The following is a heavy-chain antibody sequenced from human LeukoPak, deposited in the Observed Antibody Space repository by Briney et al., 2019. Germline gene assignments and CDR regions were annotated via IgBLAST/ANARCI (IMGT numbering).Heavy chain of an antibody. J-gene: IGHJ4*02. V-gene: IGHV4-59*01. CDR2: IYYTGST. CDR3: ARGLNRNDYGDYGY. D-gene: IGHD4-17*01. Sequence: VTPSETLSLTCTVSGGSLSSYYWTWIRPPPGKGLEWIGYIYYTGSTSYNPSLKSRVTISVQTSKNQFSLKLSSVTAADTAVYYCARGLNRNDYGDYGYWGQGTLVTVSS. CDR1: GGSLSSYY.